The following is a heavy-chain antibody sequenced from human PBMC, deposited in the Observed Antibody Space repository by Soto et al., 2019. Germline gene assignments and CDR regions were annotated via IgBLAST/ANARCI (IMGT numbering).Heavy chain of an antibody. J-gene: IGHJ6*03. Sequence: QVQLVESGGGVVQPGRSLRLSCAASGFTFSSYGMHWVRQAPGKGLEWVAVIWYDGSNKYYADSVKGRFTISRDNSKNTMYLQMNSLRADDTAVYYCARDSVVVVAAKDYYYMDVWGKGTTVTVSS. V-gene: IGHV3-33*01. CDR1: GFTFSSYG. CDR3: ARDSVVVVAAKDYYYMDV. D-gene: IGHD2-15*01. CDR2: IWYDGSNK.